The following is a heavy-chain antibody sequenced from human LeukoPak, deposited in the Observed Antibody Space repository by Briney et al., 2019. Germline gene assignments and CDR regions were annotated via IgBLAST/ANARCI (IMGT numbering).Heavy chain of an antibody. CDR2: MNPNSGNT. D-gene: IGHD5-18*01. Sequence: ASVKVSCKASGYTFTNYNINWVRQASGQGLEWMAWMNPNSGNTGYAQKFQGRVTITRNTSISTAYMELTRLRSDDTAVYYCARDRIQLWLPNHFDYWGQGTVVTVSS. V-gene: IGHV1-8*03. CDR3: ARDRIQLWLPNHFDY. CDR1: GYTFTNYN. J-gene: IGHJ4*02.